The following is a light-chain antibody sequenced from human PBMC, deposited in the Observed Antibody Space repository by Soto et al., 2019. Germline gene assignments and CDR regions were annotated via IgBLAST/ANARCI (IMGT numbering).Light chain of an antibody. CDR2: LNSDGSH. CDR3: LTWGTGIHV. V-gene: IGLV4-69*01. J-gene: IGLJ2*01. Sequence: QPVLTQSPSASASLGASVKLTCTLSSGHSSYAIAWHQQQPEKGPRYLMKLNSDGSHSKGDGIPDRFSGSSSGAERYLTISSLQSEDEADYYCLTWGTGIHVFGGGTKVTVL. CDR1: SGHSSYA.